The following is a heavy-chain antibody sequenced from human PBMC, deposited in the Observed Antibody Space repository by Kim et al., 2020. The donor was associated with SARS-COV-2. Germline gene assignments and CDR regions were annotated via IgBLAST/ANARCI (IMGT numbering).Heavy chain of an antibody. J-gene: IGHJ4*02. CDR2: IRSTVHGGAT. Sequence: GGSLRLSCATSGFTFREYDMSWFHQAPGKGLEWVGFIRSTVHGGATEYAASVKGKLTISRDDSRSIAYLQMNSLQTEDTAVYYCSRGLYDYWGQGTLVTVSS. CDR3: SRGLYDY. CDR1: GFTFREYD. D-gene: IGHD3-10*01. V-gene: IGHV3-49*03.